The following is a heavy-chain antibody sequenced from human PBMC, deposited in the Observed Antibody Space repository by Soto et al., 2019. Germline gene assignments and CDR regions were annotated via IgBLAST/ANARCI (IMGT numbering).Heavy chain of an antibody. J-gene: IGHJ6*02. D-gene: IGHD2-2*02. CDR2: ISSRSDI. V-gene: IGHV3-21*01. CDR3: AREYTAWPLAYGLDV. Sequence: LRLSCVGSGFTFSNYSINWVRQAPGKGLEWVSSISSRSDIYYADSVKGRFTISRDNAKNSVSLQMNSLRAEDTAVYYCAREYTAWPLAYGLDVWGQGTTVTVSS. CDR1: GFTFSNYS.